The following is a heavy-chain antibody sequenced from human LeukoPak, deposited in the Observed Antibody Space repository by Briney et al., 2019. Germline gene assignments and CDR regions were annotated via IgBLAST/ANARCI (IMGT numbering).Heavy chain of an antibody. CDR3: ARHYYGSGSYLSY. V-gene: IGHV5-51*01. J-gene: IGHJ4*02. D-gene: IGHD3-10*01. Sequence: GESLKISCKGSGYSFTTYWIGWVRQMPGKGLEWMGIIYPGDSNTRYSPPFQGQVTISADKSISTAYLQWSSLKASDTAMYYCARHYYGSGSYLSYWGQGTLVTVSS. CDR1: GYSFTTYW. CDR2: IYPGDSNT.